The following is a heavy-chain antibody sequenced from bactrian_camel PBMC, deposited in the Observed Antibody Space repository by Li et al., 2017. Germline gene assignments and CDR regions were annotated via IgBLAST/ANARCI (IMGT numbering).Heavy chain of an antibody. CDR3: AAFCSGGYWSFKY. V-gene: IGHV3S53*01. J-gene: IGHJ4*01. CDR2: IDSDGIA. CDR1: RSLYSGAC. Sequence: QVQLVESGGGSVQAGGSLRVSCVASRSLYSGACVGWLRQAPGKEREGVAAIDSDGIASYADPVKGRFTISRDNAKNTVYLQMNSLKPEDTAMYYCAAFCSGGYWSFKYWGQGTQVTVS. D-gene: IGHD2*01.